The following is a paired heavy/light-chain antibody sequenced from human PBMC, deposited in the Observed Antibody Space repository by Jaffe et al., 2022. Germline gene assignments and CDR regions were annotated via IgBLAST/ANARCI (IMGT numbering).Heavy chain of an antibody. CDR3: VRCQSNYYGSGNHRYRYFDY. J-gene: IGHJ4*02. Sequence: EVQLVQSGAEVKKPGESLRISCKGSEYKFTTYWIGWVRQMPGKGLEWVAIIYPGDSGTRYSPSIQGQVTISADSSINTAYLQWSGLKASDTAMYFCVRCQSNYYGSGNHRYRYFDYWGQGTMVTVSS. V-gene: IGHV5-51*03. D-gene: IGHD3-10*01. CDR1: EYKFTTYW. CDR2: IYPGDSGT.
Light chain of an antibody. V-gene: IGLV2-14*03. CDR3: TSYTSTSTLGV. Sequence: QSALTQPASVSGSPGQSITISCTGTSSDVGGYNYVSWYQQHPGKAPKLMIYDVSNRPSGVSNRFSGSKSGNTASLTISGLQSEDEADYYCTSYTSTSTLGVFGGGTKVTVL. CDR2: DVS. J-gene: IGLJ3*02. CDR1: SSDVGGYNY.